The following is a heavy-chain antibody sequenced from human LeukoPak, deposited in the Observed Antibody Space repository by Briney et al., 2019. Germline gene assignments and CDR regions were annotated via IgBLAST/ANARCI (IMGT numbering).Heavy chain of an antibody. D-gene: IGHD1-26*01. CDR1: GFTFSSDS. V-gene: IGHV3-21*01. Sequence: WGSLRLSCAASGFTFSSDSMNWFSQAPGKGLEWVSSISFSSSYIYYADSVKGRFTISRDNAKNSLYLQMNSLRAEDTAVYYCASWSGSPRYYFDYWGQGTLVTVSS. CDR2: ISFSSSYI. J-gene: IGHJ4*02. CDR3: ASWSGSPRYYFDY.